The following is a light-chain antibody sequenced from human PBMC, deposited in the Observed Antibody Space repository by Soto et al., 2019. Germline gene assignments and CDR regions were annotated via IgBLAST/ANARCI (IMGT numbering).Light chain of an antibody. CDR3: ISYSASSTL. CDR2: DVS. J-gene: IGLJ2*01. V-gene: IGLV2-14*01. Sequence: QSALTQPASVSGSPGQSITISCTGSSSDVGGYNYVSWYQQHPGKAPKLIIYDVSNRPSGVSNRFSGSKSANTASLTISGLQAEDEADYYCISYSASSTLFGGGTKVTVL. CDR1: SSDVGGYNY.